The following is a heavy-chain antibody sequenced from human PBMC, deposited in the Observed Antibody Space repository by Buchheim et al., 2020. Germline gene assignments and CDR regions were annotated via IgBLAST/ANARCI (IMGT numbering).Heavy chain of an antibody. CDR3: AKERWRGDPFGIAVAVPTDY. CDR1: GFTFSSYG. CDR2: ISYDGSNK. Sequence: QVQLVESGGGVVQPGRSLRLSCAASGFTFSSYGMHWVRQAPGKGLEWVAVISYDGSNKYYADSVKGRFTISRDNSKNTLYLQMNSLRAEDTAVYYCAKERWRGDPFGIAVAVPTDYWGQGTL. D-gene: IGHD6-19*01. V-gene: IGHV3-30*18. J-gene: IGHJ4*02.